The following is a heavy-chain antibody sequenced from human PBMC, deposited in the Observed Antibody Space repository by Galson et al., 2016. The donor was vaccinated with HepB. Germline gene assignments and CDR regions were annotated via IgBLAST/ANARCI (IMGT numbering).Heavy chain of an antibody. CDR3: AQEVGWLRFAFGS. CDR2: ISSSRNTI. CDR1: GFALSSFN. V-gene: IGHV3-48*01. Sequence: SLRLSCAASGFALSSFNMNWVRQTPGKWLEWISYISSSRNTIDYADSVKGRFTISRDDAKNSLYLQMNNLSVGDTAIYHCAQEVGWLRFAFGSWGQGTLVTVSS. D-gene: IGHD5-12*01. J-gene: IGHJ5*01.